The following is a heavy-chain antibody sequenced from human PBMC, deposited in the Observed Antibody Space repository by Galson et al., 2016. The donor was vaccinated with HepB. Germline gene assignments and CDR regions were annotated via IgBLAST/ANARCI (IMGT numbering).Heavy chain of an antibody. CDR3: AGDPQYSGLHPLHY. CDR1: GFTFSTYN. D-gene: IGHD1-26*01. V-gene: IGHV3-48*02. J-gene: IGHJ4*02. Sequence: SLRLSCAASGFTFSTYNMNWVRQAPGKGLEWISYITSGTTIQYYADSVKGRFTISRDNDKNSLYLQMNSLRDEDTAVYYCAGDPQYSGLHPLHYWGQGTLVTVSS. CDR2: ITSGTTIQ.